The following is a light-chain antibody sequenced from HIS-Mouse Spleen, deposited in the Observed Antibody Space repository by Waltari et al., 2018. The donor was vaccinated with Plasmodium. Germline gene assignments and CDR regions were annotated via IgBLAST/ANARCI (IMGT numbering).Light chain of an antibody. J-gene: IGLJ3*02. CDR3: YSTDSSGNHRV. CDR1: ALPKKY. CDR2: EDS. V-gene: IGLV3-10*01. Sequence: SYELTQPPSVSVSPGQTSRIPCSGDALPKKYPYWYQQKSGQAPVLVIDEDSKRPSGIPERFSGSSSGTMATLTISGAQVEDEADYYCYSTDSSGNHRVFGGGTKLTVL.